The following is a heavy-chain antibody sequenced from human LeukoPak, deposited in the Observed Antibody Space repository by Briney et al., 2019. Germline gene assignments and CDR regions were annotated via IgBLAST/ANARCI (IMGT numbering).Heavy chain of an antibody. CDR1: GFTFRSYW. Sequence: GGSLRLSCAVSGFTFRSYWMSWVRQAPGKGLEWVANVKEDGSERYYVDSVKGRFTISRDNAKNSLYLQMNSLRAEDTAVYYCASHRDYYDSSGLCAFDYWGQGTLVTVSS. CDR3: ASHRDYYDSSGLCAFDY. CDR2: VKEDGSER. V-gene: IGHV3-7*01. J-gene: IGHJ4*02. D-gene: IGHD3-22*01.